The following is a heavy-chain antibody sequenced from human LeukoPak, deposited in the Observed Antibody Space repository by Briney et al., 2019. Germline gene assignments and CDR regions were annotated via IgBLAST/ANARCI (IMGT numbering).Heavy chain of an antibody. CDR3: AKDNGRGSYCFDY. V-gene: IGHV3-9*01. CDR2: ISWNSGSI. CDR1: GFTFDDYA. Sequence: PGRSLRLSCAASGFTFDDYAMHWVRQAPGKGLEWVSGISWNSGSIGYADSVKGRFTIPRDNAKNSLYLQMNSLRAEDTALYYCAKDNGRGSYCFDYWGQGTLVTVSS. J-gene: IGHJ4*02. D-gene: IGHD1-26*01.